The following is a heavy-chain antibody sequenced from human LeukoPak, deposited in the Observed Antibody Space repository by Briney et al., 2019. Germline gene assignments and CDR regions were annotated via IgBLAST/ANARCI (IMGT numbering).Heavy chain of an antibody. CDR3: ARTGPRQLIDY. Sequence: PSETLSLTCPVSGGSISSYYWSWIRQPPGKGLEWIGYVYYSGSTNYNPSLKSRVTISVDTSKNQFSLKLTSVTAADTAVYYCARTGPRQLIDYWGQGTLVTVSS. J-gene: IGHJ4*02. V-gene: IGHV4-59*01. D-gene: IGHD6-19*01. CDR2: VYYSGST. CDR1: GGSISSYY.